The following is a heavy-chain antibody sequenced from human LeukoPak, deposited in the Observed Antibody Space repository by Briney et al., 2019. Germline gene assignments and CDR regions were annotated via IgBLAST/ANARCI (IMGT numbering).Heavy chain of an antibody. Sequence: ASVKVSCKASGYTFTGYYMHWVRHAPGQGLEWMGWINPNSGGTNYAQKFQGRVTMTRDTSISTAYMELSRLRSDDTAVYYCARSGSSLVNWFDPWGQGTLVTVSS. V-gene: IGHV1-2*02. D-gene: IGHD6-13*01. CDR2: INPNSGGT. CDR1: GYTFTGYY. CDR3: ARSGSSLVNWFDP. J-gene: IGHJ5*02.